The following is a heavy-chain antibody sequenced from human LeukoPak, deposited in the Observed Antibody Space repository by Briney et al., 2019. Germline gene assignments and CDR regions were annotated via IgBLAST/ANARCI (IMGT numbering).Heavy chain of an antibody. V-gene: IGHV3-23*01. CDR3: ARDLTAGTYYYDSSGYYYGRAFDI. CDR2: TSGGGGNT. D-gene: IGHD3-22*01. CDR1: GFTFRSYV. J-gene: IGHJ3*02. Sequence: GGSLRLSCAASGFTFRSYVMSWVRQAPGKGLEWISSTSGGGGNTYYADSVKGRFTISRDNSNNTLYLQMNSLRAEDTAIYYCARDLTAGTYYYDSSGYYYGRAFDIWGQGTMVTVSS.